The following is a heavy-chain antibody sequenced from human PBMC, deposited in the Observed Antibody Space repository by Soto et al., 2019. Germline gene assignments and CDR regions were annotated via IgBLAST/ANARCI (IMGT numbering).Heavy chain of an antibody. CDR1: GGSISSYY. D-gene: IGHD3-22*01. J-gene: IGHJ4*02. Sequence: PSETLSLTCTVSGGSISSYYWSWIRQPPGKGLEWIGYIYYSGSTNYNPSLKSRVTISVDTSKNQFSLKLSSVTAADTAVYYCARALSESMIVVALYDYWGQGTLVTVSS. V-gene: IGHV4-59*01. CDR3: ARALSESMIVVALYDY. CDR2: IYYSGST.